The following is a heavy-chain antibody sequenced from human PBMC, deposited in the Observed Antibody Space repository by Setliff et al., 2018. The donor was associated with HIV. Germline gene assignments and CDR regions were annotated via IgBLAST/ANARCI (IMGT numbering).Heavy chain of an antibody. CDR2: IDHSGST. Sequence: SETLSLTCAVYGGSFSGYYWSWIRQPPGKGLEWIGEIDHSGSTNYNPSLKSRVTISMDTSKNQFSLKLSSVTAADTAVYYCARHDSGGYYSLDYWGQGTLVTVSS. J-gene: IGHJ4*02. D-gene: IGHD3-22*01. V-gene: IGHV4-34*01. CDR1: GGSFSGYY. CDR3: ARHDSGGYYSLDY.